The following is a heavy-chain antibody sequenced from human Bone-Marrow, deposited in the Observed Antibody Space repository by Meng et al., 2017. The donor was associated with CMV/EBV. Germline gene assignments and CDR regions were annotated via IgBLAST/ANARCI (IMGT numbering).Heavy chain of an antibody. CDR2: IYYSGST. CDR3: ARDEDIATPFY. D-gene: IGHD5-12*01. V-gene: IGHV4-39*07. CDR1: GGSISSSSYY. J-gene: IGHJ4*02. Sequence: SETLSLTCSVFGGSISSSSYYWGWIRQPPGKGLEWIGSIYYSGSTYYNPSLKSRVTISVDTSKNQFSLRLTSVTAADTAVYFCARDEDIATPFYWGQGTLVTVSS.